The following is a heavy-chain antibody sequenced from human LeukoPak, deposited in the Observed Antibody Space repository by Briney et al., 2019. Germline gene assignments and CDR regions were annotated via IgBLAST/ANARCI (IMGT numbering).Heavy chain of an antibody. CDR2: ISGSGGST. CDR3: AKGTYYDFWSGYLPVAFYFDY. D-gene: IGHD3-3*01. Sequence: PGGSLRLSCAASGFTFSSYAMSWVRQAPGKGLEWVSAISGSGGSTYYADSVKGRFTISRDNSKSTLYLQMNSLRAEDTAAYYCAKGTYYDFWSGYLPVAFYFDYWGQGTLVTVSS. J-gene: IGHJ4*02. V-gene: IGHV3-23*01. CDR1: GFTFSSYA.